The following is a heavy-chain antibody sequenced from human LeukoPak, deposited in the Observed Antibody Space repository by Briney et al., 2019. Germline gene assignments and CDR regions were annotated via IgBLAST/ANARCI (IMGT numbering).Heavy chain of an antibody. J-gene: IGHJ5*02. CDR3: ARGPVGVSPRFDP. CDR2: IYSGGST. CDR1: GFTVG. Sequence: GGSLRLSCAASGFTVGMSWVRQAPGKGLEWVSLIYSGGSTYYADSVEGRFTISRDNSKNTLYLQMNSPRAEDTAVYYCARGPVGVSPRFDPWGQGTLVTVSS. D-gene: IGHD2-15*01. V-gene: IGHV3-66*01.